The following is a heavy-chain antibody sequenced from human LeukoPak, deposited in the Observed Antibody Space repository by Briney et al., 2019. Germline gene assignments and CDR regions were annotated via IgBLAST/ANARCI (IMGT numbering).Heavy chain of an antibody. V-gene: IGHV3-48*01. D-gene: IGHD6-13*01. J-gene: IGHJ4*02. CDR1: GFTFSTYN. CDR2: ISSSSRNE. CDR3: AKSKSSYWYTTLDY. Sequence: GGSLRLSCAASGFTFSTYNMNWVRQAPGKGLEWVSYISSSSRNEYYADSVNGRFTISRDNAKNSLYLQMYSLRAEDTAVYYCAKSKSSYWYTTLDYWGQGTLVTVSS.